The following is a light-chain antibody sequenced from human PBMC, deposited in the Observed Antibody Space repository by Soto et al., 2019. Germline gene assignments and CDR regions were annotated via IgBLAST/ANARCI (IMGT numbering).Light chain of an antibody. J-gene: IGLJ3*02. Sequence: QSALTQPRSVSGSPGQSVTISCTGTSSDVGGYNYVSWYQQHPGKAPKLMIYDVSKRPSGVPDRFSGSKSGNTASLTISGIQAEEEADYYCCSYAGSYSWVFGGGTQLTVL. CDR3: CSYAGSYSWV. V-gene: IGLV2-11*01. CDR2: DVS. CDR1: SSDVGGYNY.